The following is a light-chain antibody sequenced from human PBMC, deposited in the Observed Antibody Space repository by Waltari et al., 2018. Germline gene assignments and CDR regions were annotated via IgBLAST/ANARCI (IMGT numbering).Light chain of an antibody. CDR2: AAS. V-gene: IGKV3-11*01. Sequence: SCRASQSVSRSLAWYQQKPGQAPRLLIFAASNMATGIPARFSGSGSETDFSLTISRLEPEDFAAYYCQQYERFPATFGRGTKVEIK. J-gene: IGKJ1*01. CDR3: QQYERFPAT. CDR1: QSVSRS.